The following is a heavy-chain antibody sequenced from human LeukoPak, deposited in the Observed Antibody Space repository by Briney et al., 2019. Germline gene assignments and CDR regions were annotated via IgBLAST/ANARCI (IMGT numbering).Heavy chain of an antibody. CDR2: INHSGST. CDR3: ARKDEQQLNGGGYFQH. D-gene: IGHD6-13*01. V-gene: IGHV4-34*01. J-gene: IGHJ1*01. Sequence: KPSETLSLTCAVYGGSFSGYYWSWIRQPPGKGLEWIGAINHSGSTNYNPSLKSRVTISVDTSKNQFSLKLSSVTAADTAVYYCARKDEQQLNGGGYFQHWGQGTLVTVSS. CDR1: GGSFSGYY.